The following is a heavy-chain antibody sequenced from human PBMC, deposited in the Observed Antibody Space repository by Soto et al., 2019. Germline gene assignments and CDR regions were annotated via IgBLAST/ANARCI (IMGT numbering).Heavy chain of an antibody. V-gene: IGHV3-48*02. D-gene: IGHD6-13*01. Sequence: GGSLRLSSAASGFTFSSYSMNWVRQAPGKGLEWVSYIISSSSTIYYADSVKGRFTISRDNAKNSLYLQMNSLRDEDTAVYYCARVFWIAAAGSRPSAEYFQHWGQGTLVTVSS. CDR2: IISSSSTI. CDR1: GFTFSSYS. J-gene: IGHJ1*01. CDR3: ARVFWIAAAGSRPSAEYFQH.